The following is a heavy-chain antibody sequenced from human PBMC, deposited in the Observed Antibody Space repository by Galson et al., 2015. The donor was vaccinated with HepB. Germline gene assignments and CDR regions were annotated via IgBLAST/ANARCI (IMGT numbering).Heavy chain of an antibody. D-gene: IGHD2-21*01. Sequence: SLRLSCAASGFTFSSYSMNWVRQAPGKGLEWVSSISSSSSYIYYADSVKGRFTISRDNAKNSLYLQMNSLRAEDTAVYYCARDPALNYCGGDCLDDYWGQGTLVTVSS. CDR2: ISSSSSYI. CDR3: ARDPALNYCGGDCLDDY. CDR1: GFTFSSYS. J-gene: IGHJ4*02. V-gene: IGHV3-21*01.